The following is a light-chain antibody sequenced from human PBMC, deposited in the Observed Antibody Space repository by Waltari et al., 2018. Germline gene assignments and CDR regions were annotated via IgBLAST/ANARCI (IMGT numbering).Light chain of an antibody. V-gene: IGKV4-1*01. Sequence: DIVMTQSPDFLAVSLGERATINCKSSQSLFSTSNSKTYISWYQQKPGQPPKLLIYWASTRGSGVPDRFSGSGSGTDFTLTISSLQAEDVAVYYCHHYYIPHLTFGQGTRLEIK. CDR1: QSLFSTSNSKTY. CDR3: HHYYIPHLT. CDR2: WAS. J-gene: IGKJ5*01.